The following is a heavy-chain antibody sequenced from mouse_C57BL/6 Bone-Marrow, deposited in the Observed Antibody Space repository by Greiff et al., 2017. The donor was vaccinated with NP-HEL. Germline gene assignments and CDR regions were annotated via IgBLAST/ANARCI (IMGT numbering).Heavy chain of an antibody. D-gene: IGHD3-3*01. CDR3: ARHGGPWFAY. V-gene: IGHV5-12*01. CDR2: IRNGDGST. CDR1: GFTFSDYY. J-gene: IGHJ3*01. Sequence: EVLLVESGGGLVQPGGSLKLSCAASGFTFSDYYMYWVRQTPGKRLEWVAYIRNGDGSTYYQDTVKGRFTISRDNAKNTLYMQMSRLKSEDTAMYYCARHGGPWFAYWGQGTLVTVSA.